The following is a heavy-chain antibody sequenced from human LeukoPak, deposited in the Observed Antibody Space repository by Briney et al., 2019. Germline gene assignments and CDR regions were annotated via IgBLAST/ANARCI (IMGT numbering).Heavy chain of an antibody. J-gene: IGHJ6*03. D-gene: IGHD6-6*01. CDR2: IYTSGST. CDR3: AREDVYISSSYMDV. Sequence: KPSETLSLTCTVSGGSISSSSYYWSWIRQPAGKGLEWIGRIYTSGSTNYNPSLKSRVTMSVDTSKNQFSLKLSSVTAADTAVYYCAREDVYISSSYMDVWGKGTSVTVSS. CDR1: GGSISSSSYY. V-gene: IGHV4-61*02.